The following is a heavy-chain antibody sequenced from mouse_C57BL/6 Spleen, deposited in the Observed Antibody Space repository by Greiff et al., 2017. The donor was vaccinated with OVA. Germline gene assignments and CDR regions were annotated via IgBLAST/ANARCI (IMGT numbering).Heavy chain of an antibody. CDR3: ARVFYGSSSWYFDV. CDR1: GFTFSSYA. J-gene: IGHJ1*03. D-gene: IGHD1-1*01. Sequence: EVQGVESGGGLVKPGGSLKLSCAASGFTFSSYAMSWVRQTPEKRLEWVATISDGGSYTYYPDNVKGRFTISRDNAKNNLYLQMSHLKSEDTAMYYWARVFYGSSSWYFDVWGTGTTVTVSS. CDR2: ISDGGSYT. V-gene: IGHV5-4*01.